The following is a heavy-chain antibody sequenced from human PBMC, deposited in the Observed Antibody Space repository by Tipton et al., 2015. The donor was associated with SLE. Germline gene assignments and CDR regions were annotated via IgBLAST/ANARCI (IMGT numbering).Heavy chain of an antibody. CDR1: GFFSSYG. CDR2: IRYDGNNK. V-gene: IGHV3-30*02. Sequence: SLRLSCAASGFFSSYGMHWVRQAPGKGLEWVAFIRYDGNNKYYADSVKGRFTISRDKSKNTLYLQMNSLRSEDTAVYYCLKGTPWNYVNYGMDVACLGPTVIVSS. J-gene: IGHJ6*02. D-gene: IGHD1-7*01. CDR3: LKGTPWNYVNYGMDV.